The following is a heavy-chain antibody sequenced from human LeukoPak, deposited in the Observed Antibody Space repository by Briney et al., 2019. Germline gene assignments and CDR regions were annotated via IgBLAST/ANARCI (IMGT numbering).Heavy chain of an antibody. V-gene: IGHV3-33*01. J-gene: IGHJ4*02. CDR3: ARDWGSGNSYYFDY. D-gene: IGHD3-10*01. CDR1: GFTFSSYG. CDR2: IWYDGSNK. Sequence: GGSLRLSCAASGFTFSSYGMHWVRQAPGKGRAWVAVIWYDGSNKYYEDSVKGRFTISRDNSKNTLYLQMNSLRAEDTAVYYCARDWGSGNSYYFDYWGQGTLVTVSS.